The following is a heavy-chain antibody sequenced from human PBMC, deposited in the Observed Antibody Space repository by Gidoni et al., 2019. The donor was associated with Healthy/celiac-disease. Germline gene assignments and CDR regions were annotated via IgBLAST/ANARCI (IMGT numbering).Heavy chain of an antibody. J-gene: IGHJ6*03. V-gene: IGHV1-69*04. D-gene: IGHD3-22*01. CDR3: ARAGGYYDSSGYRTYYYYYMDV. CDR1: GGTFSSYA. Sequence: QVQLVQSGAEVKKPGSSVKVSCKASGGTFSSYAISWVRQAPGQGLEWMGRIIPILGIANYAQKFQGRVTITADKSTSTAYMELSSLRSEDTAVYYCARAGGYYDSSGYRTYYYYYMDVWGKGTTVTVSS. CDR2: IIPILGIA.